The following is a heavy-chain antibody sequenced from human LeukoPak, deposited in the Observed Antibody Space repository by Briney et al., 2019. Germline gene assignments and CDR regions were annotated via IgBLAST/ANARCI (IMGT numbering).Heavy chain of an antibody. V-gene: IGHV4-39*07. CDR3: AAVLGYCSSTSCYTRRYYFDY. Sequence: SETLSLTCTVSGGSISSSSYYWSWIRQPPGKGLEWIGEINHSGSTNYNPSLKSRVTISVDTSKNQFSLKLSSVTAADTAVYYCAAVLGYCSSTSCYTRRYYFDYWGQGTLVTVSS. D-gene: IGHD2-2*02. J-gene: IGHJ4*02. CDR1: GGSISSSSYY. CDR2: INHSGST.